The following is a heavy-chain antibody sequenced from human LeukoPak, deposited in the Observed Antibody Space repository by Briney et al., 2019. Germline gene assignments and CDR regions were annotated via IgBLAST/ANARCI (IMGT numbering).Heavy chain of an antibody. CDR2: MNPNSGNT. J-gene: IGHJ4*02. D-gene: IGHD1-1*01. CDR3: ARVLGSISH. CDR1: VYTFSTCD. V-gene: IGHV1-8*01. Sequence: ASVTVSCKASVYTFSTCDINWVGQATGQGLEWMGWMNPNSGNTGFAHKFQGRVTLTRDTSISTAYMELSSLRSEDTAVYYCARVLGSISHWGQGTLVTVSS.